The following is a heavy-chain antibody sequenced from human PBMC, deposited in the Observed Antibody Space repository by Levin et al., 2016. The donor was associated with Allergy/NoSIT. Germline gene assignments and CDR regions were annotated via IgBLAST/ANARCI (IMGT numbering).Heavy chain of an antibody. CDR2: IYYSGST. V-gene: IGHV4-59*01. J-gene: IGHJ5*02. CDR3: ARDTGPYYDILTGYYNNWFDP. Sequence: WIRQPPGKGLEWIGYIYYSGSTNYNPSLKSRVTISVDTSKNQFSLKLSSVTAADTAVYYCARDTGPYYDILTGYYNNWFDPWGQGTLVTVSS. D-gene: IGHD3-9*01.